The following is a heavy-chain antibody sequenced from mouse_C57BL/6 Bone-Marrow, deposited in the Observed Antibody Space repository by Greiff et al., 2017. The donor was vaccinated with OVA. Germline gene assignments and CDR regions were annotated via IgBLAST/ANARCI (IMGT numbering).Heavy chain of an antibody. CDR1: GFTFSDYG. D-gene: IGHD2-4*01. V-gene: IGHV5-17*01. CDR2: ISSGSSTI. Sequence: EVKVVESGGGLVKPGGSLKLSCAASGFTFSDYGMHWVRQAPEKGLEWVAYISSGSSTIYYADTVKGRFTISRDNAKNTLFLQMTSLRSEDTAMYYCARPTMITTGEYYYAMDYWGQGTSVTVSS. J-gene: IGHJ4*01. CDR3: ARPTMITTGEYYYAMDY.